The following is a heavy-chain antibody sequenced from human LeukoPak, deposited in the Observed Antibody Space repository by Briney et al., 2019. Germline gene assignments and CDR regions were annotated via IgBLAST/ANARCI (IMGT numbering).Heavy chain of an antibody. CDR3: AKDRPYGNSLHGDI. Sequence: GGSLRLSCAASGLTFSSYAMHWVRQAPGKGLEWVAVISFDGRGKYYGDSVKGRFSISRDNSNNTLYLQMNSLRFEDTAVYFCAKDRPYGNSLHGDIWGQGTLVTVSS. D-gene: IGHD4-17*01. CDR2: ISFDGRGK. V-gene: IGHV3-30*04. CDR1: GLTFSSYA. J-gene: IGHJ4*02.